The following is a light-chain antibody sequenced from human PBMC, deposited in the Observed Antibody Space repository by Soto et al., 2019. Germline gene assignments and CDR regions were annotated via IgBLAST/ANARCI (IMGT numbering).Light chain of an antibody. Sequence: QSALTQPASVSGSPGQSIAISCTGTSSDVGAYNYVSWYQQHPGKAPKLMIYDVSNRPSGVSNRFSGFKSGNTASLTISGLQAEDEADYYCSSYTGSSTLVVFGGGTKLTVL. CDR1: SSDVGAYNY. J-gene: IGLJ2*01. CDR2: DVS. CDR3: SSYTGSSTLVV. V-gene: IGLV2-14*03.